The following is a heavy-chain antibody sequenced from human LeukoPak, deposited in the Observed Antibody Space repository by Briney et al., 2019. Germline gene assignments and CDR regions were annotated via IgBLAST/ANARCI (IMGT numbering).Heavy chain of an antibody. CDR2: ITPTSSYI. CDR3: ARLRRTSDSSGYYYYYDY. J-gene: IGHJ4*02. Sequence: AGSLSLTCAASGLGFSSFSFNWIRQAPGKGLEWISSITPTSSYIYYADSVRGRFTISRENAKNSLYLKMNSLRAEDTAVYYCARLRRTSDSSGYYYYYDYWGQGTLVTVSS. V-gene: IGHV3-21*01. D-gene: IGHD3-22*01. CDR1: GLGFSSFS.